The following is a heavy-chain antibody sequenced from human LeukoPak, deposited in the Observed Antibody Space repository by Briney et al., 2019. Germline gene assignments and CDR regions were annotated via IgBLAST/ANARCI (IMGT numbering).Heavy chain of an antibody. CDR2: INDSGGT. V-gene: IGHV4-34*01. Sequence: SETLSLTCAVCGGSFSGYYYSWVRQPPGKGLEWIGEINDSGGTNYNPSLKSRVSMSADTSKNQFSLKLSSVTVADTAVYYCARDLSFRHWGQGTLVTVSS. D-gene: IGHD2/OR15-2a*01. J-gene: IGHJ4*02. CDR3: ARDLSFRH. CDR1: GGSFSGYY.